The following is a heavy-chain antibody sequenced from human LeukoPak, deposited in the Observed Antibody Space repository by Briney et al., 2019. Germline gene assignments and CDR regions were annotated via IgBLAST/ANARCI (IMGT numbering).Heavy chain of an antibody. CDR1: GFTFSSYA. J-gene: IGHJ5*02. D-gene: IGHD3-9*01. V-gene: IGHV3-23*01. Sequence: QPGGSLRLSCAASGFTFSSYAMSGVRQAPGKGLEWVGAISGSGGSTYYADSVKGRFTISRENAKNSLYLQMNSLRAEDTAVYYCARDHDDILTSSLFDPWGQGTLVTVSS. CDR2: ISGSGGST. CDR3: ARDHDDILTSSLFDP.